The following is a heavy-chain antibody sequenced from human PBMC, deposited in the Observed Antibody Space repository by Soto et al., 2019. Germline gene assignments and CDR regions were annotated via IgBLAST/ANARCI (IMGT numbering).Heavy chain of an antibody. CDR1: GYTFTSYG. CDR3: GRDRMDTAGVNGDGFAP. CDR2: ISAYNGDT. V-gene: IGHV1-18*01. Sequence: ASVKVSCKASGYTFTSYGISWVRQAPGQGLEWMGWISAYNGDTNYAQKLQGRVTMTTDTSTSTAYMELRSLRSDDTAVYYCGRDRMDTAGVNGDGFAPGGQGTLVTVSS. J-gene: IGHJ5*02. D-gene: IGHD5-18*01.